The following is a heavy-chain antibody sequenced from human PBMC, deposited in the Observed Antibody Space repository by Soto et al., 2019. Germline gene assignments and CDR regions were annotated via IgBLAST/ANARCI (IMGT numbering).Heavy chain of an antibody. CDR3: AKDREAVDWYFDL. Sequence: EVRLLESGGGLVQPGGSLRLSCAASGFTFSSYAMSWVRQAPGKGLEWVSAISGSGGSTYYADSVKGRFTISRDNSKNTLYLQMNSLRAEDTAVYYCAKDREAVDWYFDLWGRGTLVTVSS. CDR2: ISGSGGST. D-gene: IGHD1-26*01. J-gene: IGHJ2*01. CDR1: GFTFSSYA. V-gene: IGHV3-23*01.